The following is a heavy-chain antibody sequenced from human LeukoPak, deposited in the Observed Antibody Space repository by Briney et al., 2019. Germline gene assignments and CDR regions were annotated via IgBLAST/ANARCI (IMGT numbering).Heavy chain of an antibody. CDR3: AREVFSSWYGIANY. CDR1: GFTFSSYS. D-gene: IGHD6-13*01. V-gene: IGHV3-21*01. J-gene: IGHJ4*02. Sequence: PGGSLRLSCAASGFTFSSYSMNWVRQAPGKGLEWVSSISSSSSYIYYADSVKGRFTISRDNAKNSLYLQMNSLRAEDTAVYYCAREVFSSWYGIANYWGQGTLVTVSS. CDR2: ISSSSSYI.